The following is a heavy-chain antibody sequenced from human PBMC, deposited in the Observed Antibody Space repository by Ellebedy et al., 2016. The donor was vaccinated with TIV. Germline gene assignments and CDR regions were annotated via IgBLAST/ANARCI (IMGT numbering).Heavy chain of an antibody. CDR3: ARDYNWVFDY. D-gene: IGHD1-1*01. Sequence: GGSLRLXCAASGFTLSNYGMNWVRQAPGKGLEWISHINLESTTKTYADSVRGRFTISRDNAENSVYLQMNSLRAEDTAVYFCARDYNWVFDYWGQGVLVTVSS. J-gene: IGHJ4*02. V-gene: IGHV3-48*04. CDR1: GFTLSNYG. CDR2: INLESTTK.